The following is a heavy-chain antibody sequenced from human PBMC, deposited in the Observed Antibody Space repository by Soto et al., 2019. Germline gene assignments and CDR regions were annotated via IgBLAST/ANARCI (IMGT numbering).Heavy chain of an antibody. J-gene: IGHJ4*02. CDR2: ISSLSSPR. CDR3: VREDILGARSFDY. D-gene: IGHD1-26*01. CDR1: GFTFGGYS. V-gene: IGHV3-48*02. Sequence: EVQLVESGGGLVQTGGSLRLSCAASGFTFGGYSMNWVRQAPGKGVEWISYISSLSSPRYYAESVEGRFIISRDNAKNSLYLQMNSLRDEDTAVYFCVREDILGARSFDYWGQGTRVTVSS.